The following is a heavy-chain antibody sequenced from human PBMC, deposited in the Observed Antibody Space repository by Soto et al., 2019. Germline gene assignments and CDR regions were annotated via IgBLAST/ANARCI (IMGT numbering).Heavy chain of an antibody. Sequence: ASVKVSCKASGYTFSSYYIHWVRQAPGQGLEWMGIINPSGGSTSYVQKFQGRVTMTRDTSTSTVYMELSSLRSEDTAVYYCARDMNRGIIISGWFDPWGQGTLVTVSP. J-gene: IGHJ5*02. CDR1: GYTFSSYY. CDR2: INPSGGST. CDR3: ARDMNRGIIISGWFDP. D-gene: IGHD3-10*01. V-gene: IGHV1-46*01.